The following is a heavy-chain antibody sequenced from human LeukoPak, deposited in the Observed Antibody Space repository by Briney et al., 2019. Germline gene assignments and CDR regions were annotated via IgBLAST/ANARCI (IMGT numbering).Heavy chain of an antibody. CDR2: ISAYNGNT. J-gene: IGHJ4*02. D-gene: IGHD5-18*01. CDR1: GYTFTSYG. CDR3: ARVYLDTAMVRSLDY. Sequence: ASVKVSCKVSGYTFTSYGISWVRQAPGQGLEWMGWISAYNGNTNYAQKLQGRVTMTTDTSTSTAYMGLRSLRSDDTAVYYCARVYLDTAMVRSLDYWGQGTLVTVSS. V-gene: IGHV1-18*01.